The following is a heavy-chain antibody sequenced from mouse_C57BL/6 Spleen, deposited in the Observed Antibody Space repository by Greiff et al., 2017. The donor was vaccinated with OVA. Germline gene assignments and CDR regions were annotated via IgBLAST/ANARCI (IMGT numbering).Heavy chain of an antibody. CDR3: ASYCGSSDGDFDV. J-gene: IGHJ1*03. Sequence: QVQLQQPGAELVKPGASVKLSCKASGYTFTSYWMHWVKQRPGQGLEWIGMIHPNSGSTNYNEKFKSKATLTVDKSSSTAYMQLSSLTSEDSAVYYGASYCGSSDGDFDVWGTGTTVTVSS. CDR1: GYTFTSYW. CDR2: IHPNSGST. D-gene: IGHD1-1*01. V-gene: IGHV1-64*01.